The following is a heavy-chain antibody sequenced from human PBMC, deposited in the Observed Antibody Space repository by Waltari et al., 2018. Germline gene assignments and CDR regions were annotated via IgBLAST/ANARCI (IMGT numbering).Heavy chain of an antibody. CDR1: GGTFSSYT. D-gene: IGHD6-19*01. CDR2: FIPILGIA. CDR3: AMAAVAHFDY. J-gene: IGHJ4*02. V-gene: IGHV1-69*02. Sequence: QVQLVQSGAEVKKPGSSVKVSCKAYGGTFSSYTISWVRQAHGQGLEWLGRFIPILGIANYAPKCQGRVTITADKSTSTAYMELSSLRSEDTAVYYCAMAAVAHFDYWGQGTLVTVSS.